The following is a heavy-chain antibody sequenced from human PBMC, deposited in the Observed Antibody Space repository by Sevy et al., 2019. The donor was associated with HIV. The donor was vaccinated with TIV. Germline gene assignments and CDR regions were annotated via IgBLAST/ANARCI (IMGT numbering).Heavy chain of an antibody. CDR2: ISYDGSNK. CDR3: ARARFGELLSDDAFDI. V-gene: IGHV3-30-3*01. J-gene: IGHJ3*02. Sequence: GGSLRLSCAASGFTFSSYAMHWVRQAPGKGLEWVAVISYDGSNKYYADSVKGRFTISRDNSKNTLYLQMNSLRAEDMAVYYCARARFGELLSDDAFDIWGHGTMVTVSS. CDR1: GFTFSSYA. D-gene: IGHD3-10*01.